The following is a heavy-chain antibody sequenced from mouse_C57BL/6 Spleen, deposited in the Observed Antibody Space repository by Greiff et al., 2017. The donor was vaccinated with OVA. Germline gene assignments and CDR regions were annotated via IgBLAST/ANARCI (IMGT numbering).Heavy chain of an antibody. V-gene: IGHV3-6*01. D-gene: IGHD1-1*01. CDR3: ARRDDDYGSNAPYYYAMDY. J-gene: IGHJ4*01. CDR1: GYSITSGYY. Sequence: ESGPGLVKPSQSLSLTCSVTGYSITSGYYWNWIRQFPGNKLEWMGYISYDGSNNYNPSLKNRISITRDTSKNQFFLKLNSVTTEDTATYYCARRDDDYGSNAPYYYAMDYWGQGTSVTVSS. CDR2: ISYDGSN.